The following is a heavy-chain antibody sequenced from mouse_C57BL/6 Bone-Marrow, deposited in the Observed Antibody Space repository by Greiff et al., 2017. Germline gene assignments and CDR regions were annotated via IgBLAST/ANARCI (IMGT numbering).Heavy chain of an antibody. Sequence: VQVVESGPELVKPGASVKISCKASGYAFSSSWMNWVKQRPGKGLEWIGRIYPGDGDTNYNGKFKGKATLTADKSSSTAYMQLSSLTSEDSAVYFCARFYYDYEGYWYFDVWGTGTTVTVSS. J-gene: IGHJ1*03. CDR2: IYPGDGDT. V-gene: IGHV1-82*01. D-gene: IGHD2-4*01. CDR3: ARFYYDYEGYWYFDV. CDR1: GYAFSSSW.